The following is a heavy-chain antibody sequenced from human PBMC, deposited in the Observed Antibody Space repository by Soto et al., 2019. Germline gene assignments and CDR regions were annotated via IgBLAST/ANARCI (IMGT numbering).Heavy chain of an antibody. J-gene: IGHJ5*02. Sequence: SETLCLPCAGYGGFFSGYHWSGFRQPPGKGLEWIGEINHSGSTNYNPSLKSRVTISVDTSKNQFSLKLSSVTAADTAVYYCARGTPQCSSCYQRVAPCGQGTLVTVSS. V-gene: IGHV4-34*01. CDR1: GGFFSGYH. D-gene: IGHD6-13*01. CDR3: ARGTPQCSSCYQRVAP. CDR2: INHSGST.